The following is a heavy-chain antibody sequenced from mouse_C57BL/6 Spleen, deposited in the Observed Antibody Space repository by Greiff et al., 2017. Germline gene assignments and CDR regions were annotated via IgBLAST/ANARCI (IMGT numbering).Heavy chain of an antibody. Sequence: EVQLQQSGPELVKPGASVKISCKASGYTFTDYYMNWVKQSHGKSLEWIGDINPNNGGTSYNQKFKGKATLTVDKSSSTAYMELRSLTSEDSAVYYCARWERLRQWYFDVWGTGTTVTVSS. J-gene: IGHJ1*03. D-gene: IGHD2-4*01. CDR1: GYTFTDYY. V-gene: IGHV1-26*01. CDR2: INPNNGGT. CDR3: ARWERLRQWYFDV.